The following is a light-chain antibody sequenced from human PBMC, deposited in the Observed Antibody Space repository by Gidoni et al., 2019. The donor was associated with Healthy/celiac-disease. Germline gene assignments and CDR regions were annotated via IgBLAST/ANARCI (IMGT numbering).Light chain of an antibody. CDR1: PSLLHSNGYNS. V-gene: IGKV2-28*01. Sequence: DIVMPQSPLSLPVTPGEPASISCRSSPSLLHSNGYNSLEWYLQKPGQSPQLLIDLGSNRASGVPDRFSGSGSGTDFTLKSSREEAEDVGVYYCMQALQTSYTFGEGTKLEIK. CDR3: MQALQTSYT. CDR2: LGS. J-gene: IGKJ2*01.